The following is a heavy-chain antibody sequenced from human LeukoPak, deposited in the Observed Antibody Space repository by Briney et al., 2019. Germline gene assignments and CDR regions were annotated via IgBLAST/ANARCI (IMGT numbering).Heavy chain of an antibody. J-gene: IGHJ4*02. CDR1: GFTFSSYG. Sequence: GGSLRLSCAASGFTFSSYGMNWVRQAPGKGLEWVSGISGSGGTSYYADSVKGRFTISRDNSKNTLYLQMNSLRAEDTAVYYCAKGYYYGSGSYYSPTDYWGQGTLVTVSS. V-gene: IGHV3-23*01. CDR3: AKGYYYGSGSYYSPTDY. CDR2: ISGSGGTS. D-gene: IGHD3-10*01.